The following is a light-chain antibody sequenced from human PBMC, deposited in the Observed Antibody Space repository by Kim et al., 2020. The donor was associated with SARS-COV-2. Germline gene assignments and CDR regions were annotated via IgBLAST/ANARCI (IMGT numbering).Light chain of an antibody. Sequence: VALGQTVRITCEGDSLRSYYATWYQQKPGQAPILVIYGKNNRPSGIPDRFSGSSSGNTASLTITGTQAGDEADYYCNSRDSNNNVVFGGGTQLTVL. CDR2: GKN. CDR1: SLRSYY. V-gene: IGLV3-19*01. J-gene: IGLJ2*01. CDR3: NSRDSNNNVV.